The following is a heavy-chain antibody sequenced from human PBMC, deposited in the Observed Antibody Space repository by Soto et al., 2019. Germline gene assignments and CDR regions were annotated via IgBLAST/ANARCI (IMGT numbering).Heavy chain of an antibody. J-gene: IGHJ4*02. CDR3: ARLYYYDSSGYFPFDY. Sequence: ASVKVSCKASGYTFTSYGISWMRQAPGQGLEWMGWISAYNGNTNYAQKLQGRVTMTTDTSTSTAYMELRSLRSDDTAVYYCARLYYYDSSGYFPFDYWGQGTLVTVSS. V-gene: IGHV1-18*01. CDR1: GYTFTSYG. D-gene: IGHD3-22*01. CDR2: ISAYNGNT.